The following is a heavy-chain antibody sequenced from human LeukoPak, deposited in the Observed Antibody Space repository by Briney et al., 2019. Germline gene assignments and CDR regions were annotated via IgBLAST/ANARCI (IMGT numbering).Heavy chain of an antibody. CDR3: ARSLRDPYYYDSSGYYPPYFDY. V-gene: IGHV5-51*01. J-gene: IGHJ4*02. D-gene: IGHD3-22*01. CDR1: GYSFTSYW. CDR2: IYPGDSDT. Sequence: GESLKISCKGSGYSFTSYWIGWVRQMPGKGLEWMGIIYPGDSDTRYSPSFQGQVTISADKSISTAYLQWSSLKASDTAMYYCARSLRDPYYYDSSGYYPPYFDYWGQGTLVTVSS.